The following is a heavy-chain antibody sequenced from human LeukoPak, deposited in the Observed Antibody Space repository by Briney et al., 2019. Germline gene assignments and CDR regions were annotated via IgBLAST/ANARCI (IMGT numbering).Heavy chain of an antibody. J-gene: IGHJ6*02. Sequence: PSETLSLTCAVYGGSFSGYYWSWIRQPPRKGLEWIGEINHSGSTNYNPSLKSRVTISVDTSKNQFSLKLSSVTAADTAVYYCASPDDSSGYHPYGMDVWGQGTTVTVSS. CDR3: ASPDDSSGYHPYGMDV. V-gene: IGHV4-34*01. CDR1: GGSFSGYY. CDR2: INHSGST. D-gene: IGHD3-22*01.